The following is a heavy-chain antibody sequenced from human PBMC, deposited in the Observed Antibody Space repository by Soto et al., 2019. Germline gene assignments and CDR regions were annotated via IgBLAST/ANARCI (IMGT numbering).Heavy chain of an antibody. V-gene: IGHV1-18*01. CDR1: GYTLTSYG. CDR2: ISAYNGNT. Sequence: GASVKVSCKASGYTLTSYGISWVRQAPGQGLEWMGWISAYNGNTNYAQKLQGRVTMTTDTSTSTAYMELRSLRSDDTAVYYCARDTYYYDSSGYGYFDLWGRGTLLTVSS. CDR3: ARDTYYYDSSGYGYFDL. J-gene: IGHJ2*01. D-gene: IGHD3-22*01.